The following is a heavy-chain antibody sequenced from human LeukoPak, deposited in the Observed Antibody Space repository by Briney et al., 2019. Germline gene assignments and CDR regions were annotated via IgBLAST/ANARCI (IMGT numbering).Heavy chain of an antibody. CDR3: AKGHGDS. D-gene: IGHD4-17*01. V-gene: IGHV3-53*01. CDR1: GFTVSNNH. Sequence: GGSLRLSCAVSGFTVSNNHVTWVRQAPGEGLECVSVIVNGATTYYRDSVKGRFTISRDNSENTVYLQMNSLRVEDTAVYYCAKGHGDSWGQGTLVTASS. CDR2: IVNGATT. J-gene: IGHJ4*02.